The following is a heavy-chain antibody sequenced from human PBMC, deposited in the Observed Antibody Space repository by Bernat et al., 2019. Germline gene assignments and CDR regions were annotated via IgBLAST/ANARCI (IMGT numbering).Heavy chain of an antibody. V-gene: IGHV3-48*03. J-gene: IGHJ4*02. D-gene: IGHD5-12*01. CDR3: ARGGFRYAEI. Sequence: EVQLLESGGGLVQPGGSLRLSCAASGFTFSSYAMSWVRQAPGKGLEWVSYITNTGNTIYYADSVKGRFTVSRDNAKNSLYLQMNSLRAEDTAVYYCARGGFRYAEIWGQGTLVTVSS. CDR1: GFTFSSYA. CDR2: ITNTGNTI.